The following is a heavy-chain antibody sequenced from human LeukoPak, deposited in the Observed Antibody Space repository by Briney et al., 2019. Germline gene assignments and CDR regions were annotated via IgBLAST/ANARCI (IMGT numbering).Heavy chain of an antibody. D-gene: IGHD5-12*01. CDR2: ISGSGGST. Sequence: GGSLRLSCAASGFTFSSYAMSWVRQAPGKGLEWVSAISGSGGSTYYAASVKGRFTISRDNARYSLYLQMNSLRDEDTAVYYCARGPGYGHYFDYWGQGALVTVSS. V-gene: IGHV3-23*01. CDR1: GFTFSSYA. CDR3: ARGPGYGHYFDY. J-gene: IGHJ4*02.